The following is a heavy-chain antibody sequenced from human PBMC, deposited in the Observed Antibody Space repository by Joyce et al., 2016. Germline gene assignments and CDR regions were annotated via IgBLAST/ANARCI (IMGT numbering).Heavy chain of an antibody. CDR3: AVEFVDGDTFFNI. Sequence: QVLLVQSGAEVKKPGSSVKVSCKASGDTFSSYTITWVRQAPGQGLEWVGGVLPVFGPTNFPQKYQGRHTITADESTNTAYMELSSLRSDDTAVYYCAVEFVDGDTFFNIWGQGTQVTVSS. J-gene: IGHJ3*02. D-gene: IGHD4-17*01. CDR2: VLPVFGPT. CDR1: GDTFSSYT. V-gene: IGHV1-69*01.